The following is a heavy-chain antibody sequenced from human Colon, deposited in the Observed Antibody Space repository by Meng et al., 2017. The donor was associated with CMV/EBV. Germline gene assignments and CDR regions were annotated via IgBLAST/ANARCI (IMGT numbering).Heavy chain of an antibody. CDR1: GFNFSDHY. Sequence: GESLKISCVASGFNFSDHYMSWIRQVPGKGLEWISFTSRSGSTKNYADSVKGRFTISRDNAKNSLFLQLNSLGAEDTAVYYCAREVAVTKFFDFWGQGTVVTVSS. D-gene: IGHD4-11*01. CDR3: AREVAVTKFFDF. V-gene: IGHV3-11*01. J-gene: IGHJ4*02. CDR2: TSRSGSTK.